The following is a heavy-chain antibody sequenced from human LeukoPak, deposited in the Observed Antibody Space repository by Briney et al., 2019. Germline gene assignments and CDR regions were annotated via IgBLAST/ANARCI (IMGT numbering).Heavy chain of an antibody. CDR3: ARDLVATTGGFDY. D-gene: IGHD5-12*01. CDR1: GGSISSDDYY. V-gene: IGHV4-30-4*01. Sequence: SGTLSLTCTVSGGSISSDDYYWSWIRQPPGKGLEWIGYIHYSGSTYYNPPLKSRVTISVDTSKNQFSLKVNSVTAADTAVYYCARDLVATTGGFDYWGQGTLVTVSS. CDR2: IHYSGST. J-gene: IGHJ4*02.